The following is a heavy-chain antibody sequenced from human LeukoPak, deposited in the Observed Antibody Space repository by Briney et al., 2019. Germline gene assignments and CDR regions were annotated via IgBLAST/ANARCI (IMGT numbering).Heavy chain of an antibody. D-gene: IGHD3-22*01. Sequence: GESLKISCKGSGYTFTNYLIGWVRPMPGKGLEWMGIIYPGDSDNKYSPSFKGQVIISADTSISTAYLQWRNMKASNTAMFFCARQGDRSDLDYWGQGTPVTVSS. CDR3: ARQGDRSDLDY. V-gene: IGHV5-51*01. CDR2: IYPGDSDN. J-gene: IGHJ4*02. CDR1: GYTFTNYL.